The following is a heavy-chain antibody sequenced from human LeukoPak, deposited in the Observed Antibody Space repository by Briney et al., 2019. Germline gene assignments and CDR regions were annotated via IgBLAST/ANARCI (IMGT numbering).Heavy chain of an antibody. CDR3: ARDRSANSRVYYFDY. CDR1: GFTFSAYS. V-gene: IGHV3-30-3*01. Sequence: GMSLRLSCAASGFTFSAYSMHWVRQAPGKGLEWVAIISDDVNIKYQADSVKGRFTISRDDSKNTLYLQMNSLRAEDTAVYYYARDRSANSRVYYFDYWGQGTLVTVSS. J-gene: IGHJ4*02. CDR2: ISDDVNIK. D-gene: IGHD4/OR15-4a*01.